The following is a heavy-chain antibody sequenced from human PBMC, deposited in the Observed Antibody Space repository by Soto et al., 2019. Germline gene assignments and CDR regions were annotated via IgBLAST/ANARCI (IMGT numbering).Heavy chain of an antibody. J-gene: IGHJ2*01. Sequence: PGGSLRLSCAASGFTFSDYYMTWIRQAPGKGLEWVSYMSSSGSIIYYADSVKGRFTISRDNAKNSLYLQMNILRAEDTAVYYCARGSRANSWYFDLWGRGTLVTVSS. CDR2: MSSSGSII. D-gene: IGHD7-27*01. V-gene: IGHV3-11*01. CDR1: GFTFSDYY. CDR3: ARGSRANSWYFDL.